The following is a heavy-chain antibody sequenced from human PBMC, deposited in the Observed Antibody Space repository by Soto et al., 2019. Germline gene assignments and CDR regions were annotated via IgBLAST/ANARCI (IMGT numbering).Heavy chain of an antibody. J-gene: IGHJ6*02. V-gene: IGHV3-43*01. D-gene: IGHD3-10*01. CDR2: ISWDGGST. CDR3: ALQGVSGMDV. CDR1: GFTFDDYT. Sequence: LRLSCAASGFTFDDYTMHWVRQAPGKGLEWVSLISWDGGSTYYADSVKGRFTISRDNSKNSLYLQMNSLRTEDTALYYCALQGVSGMDVWRQGTTVTVSS.